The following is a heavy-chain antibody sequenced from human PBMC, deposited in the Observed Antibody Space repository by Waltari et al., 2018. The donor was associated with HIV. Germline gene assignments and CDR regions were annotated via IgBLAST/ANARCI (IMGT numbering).Heavy chain of an antibody. V-gene: IGHV4-30-4*08. CDR3: ARVSFDRGGSYTSYFFDS. Sequence: VQLFESGPGLVRPSQTLSLTCTVSGDSFINATYHWAWIRQTPGKGLEWIGHVFYNETTSVNSSLKSRLSILIDKTKNQFSLRLDSVTAADTAVFFCARVSFDRGGSYTSYFFDSWGGGFLVTVTA. D-gene: IGHD3-10*01. CDR1: GDSFINATYH. CDR2: VFYNETT. J-gene: IGHJ4*02.